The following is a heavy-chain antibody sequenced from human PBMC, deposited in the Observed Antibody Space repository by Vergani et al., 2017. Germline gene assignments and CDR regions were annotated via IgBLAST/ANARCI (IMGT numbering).Heavy chain of an antibody. CDR2: IRSDGGSE. Sequence: QGQLVESGGGIVQPGRSLTLSCVASRSTFKTYGMHWVRQAPGKGLEWVSFIRSDGGSEMYADSVRGRFTISRDNSKNTLYLQMNSLRVEDTAVYYCARAYGRYDWFDYWGQRTLVTVSS. D-gene: IGHD1-20*01. V-gene: IGHV3-33*01. CDR1: RSTFKTYG. J-gene: IGHJ4*01. CDR3: ARAYGRYDWFDY.